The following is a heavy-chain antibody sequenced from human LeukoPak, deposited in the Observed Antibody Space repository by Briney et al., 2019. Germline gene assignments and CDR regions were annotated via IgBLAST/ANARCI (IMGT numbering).Heavy chain of an antibody. D-gene: IGHD4-17*01. J-gene: IGHJ1*01. CDR1: GGTFSSYT. V-gene: IGHV1-69*13. CDR3: ARDDDDYTREYFQR. CDR2: IIPIFGTA. Sequence: GASVKVSCKASGGTFSSYTISWVRQAPGQGLEWMGGIIPIFGTANYAQKFQGRVTITADDSTSTAYMELSSLRSEDTAVYYCARDDDDYTREYFQRWGQGTLVTVSS.